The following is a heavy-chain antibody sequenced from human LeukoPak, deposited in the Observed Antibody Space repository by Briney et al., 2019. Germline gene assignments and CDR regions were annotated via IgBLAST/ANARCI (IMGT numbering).Heavy chain of an antibody. J-gene: IGHJ3*02. V-gene: IGHV3-9*01. D-gene: IGHD2-2*02. CDR1: GFTFDDYA. CDR3: ASISRRYCSSTSCYNSAFDI. Sequence: GGSLRLSCAASGFTFDDYAMHWVQQAPGKGLEWVSGISWNSGSIGYADSVKGRLTISRDNAKNSLYLQMNSLRAEDTALYYCASISRRYCSSTSCYNSAFDIWGQGTMVTVSS. CDR2: ISWNSGSI.